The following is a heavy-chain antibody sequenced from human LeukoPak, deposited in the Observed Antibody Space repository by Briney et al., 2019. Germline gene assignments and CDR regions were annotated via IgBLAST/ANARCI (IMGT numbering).Heavy chain of an antibody. CDR2: INPNSGGT. V-gene: IGHV1-2*02. D-gene: IGHD3-22*01. J-gene: IGHJ4*02. CDR1: GYTFTAYY. CDR3: ARVPINYYDSSGYYFTDY. Sequence: ASAKVSCKASGYTFTAYYMHWVRQAPGQGLEWMGWINPNSGGTNYAQKFQGRVTMTRDTSISTAYMELSRLRSDDTAVYYCARVPINYYDSSGYYFTDYWGQGTLVTVSS.